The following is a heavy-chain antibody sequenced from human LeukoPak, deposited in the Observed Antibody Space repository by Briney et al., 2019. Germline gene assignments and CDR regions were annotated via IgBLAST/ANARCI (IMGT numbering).Heavy chain of an antibody. D-gene: IGHD4-17*01. CDR2: IRSKANSHAT. J-gene: IGHJ6*02. CDR1: GFTFSGST. CDR3: ASPIHNGDYDYYYGMDV. V-gene: IGHV3-73*01. Sequence: PGGSLRLSCAASGFTFSGSTMHWVRQASGKGLEWVGRIRSKANSHATAYAASVKGRFTISRDDSKNTAYLQMNSLKTEDTAVYYCASPIHNGDYDYYYGMDVWGQGTTVTVSS.